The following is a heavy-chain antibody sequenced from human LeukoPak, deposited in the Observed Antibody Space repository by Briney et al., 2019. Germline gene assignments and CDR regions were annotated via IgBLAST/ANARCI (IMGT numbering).Heavy chain of an antibody. Sequence: SQTLSLTCSVSRGSISSGDSYWSGTRQPPGKGLEWIGYIYYSGATYYNPSLKSRVTISIDASKNQFSLKLSSVTAADTAVYYCARQAGAAALNWFDPWGQGTLVTVSS. D-gene: IGHD6-13*01. J-gene: IGHJ5*02. CDR3: ARQAGAAALNWFDP. CDR2: IYYSGAT. V-gene: IGHV4-30-4*01. CDR1: RGSISSGDSY.